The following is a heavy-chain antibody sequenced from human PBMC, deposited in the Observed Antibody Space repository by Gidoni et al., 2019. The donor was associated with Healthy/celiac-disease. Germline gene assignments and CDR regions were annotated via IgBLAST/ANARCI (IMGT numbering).Heavy chain of an antibody. J-gene: IGHJ4*02. CDR1: GFTFSSYA. CDR3: AKDLGFGRMVHITMVRGYFDY. V-gene: IGHV3-23*01. Sequence: EVQLLESGGGLVQPGGSLRLSCAASGFTFSSYATTWVRQAPGTGLEWVPAISGSGGSTYYADSVKGRFTISRDNSKNTLYLQMNSLRAEDTAVYYCAKDLGFGRMVHITMVRGYFDYWGQGTLVTVSS. CDR2: ISGSGGST. D-gene: IGHD3-10*01.